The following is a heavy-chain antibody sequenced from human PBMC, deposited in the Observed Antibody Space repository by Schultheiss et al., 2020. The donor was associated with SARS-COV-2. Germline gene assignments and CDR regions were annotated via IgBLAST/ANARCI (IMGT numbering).Heavy chain of an antibody. V-gene: IGHV1-8*02. Sequence: ASVKVSCKASGYTFTSYYMHWVRQAPGQGLEWMGWMNPNSGNTGYAQKFQGRVTMTTDTSTSTAYMELRSLRSDDTAVYYCARETYYYDSSGSYSAPPFDYWGQGTLVTVSS. CDR1: GYTFTSYY. CDR2: MNPNSGNT. J-gene: IGHJ4*02. D-gene: IGHD3-22*01. CDR3: ARETYYYDSSGSYSAPPFDY.